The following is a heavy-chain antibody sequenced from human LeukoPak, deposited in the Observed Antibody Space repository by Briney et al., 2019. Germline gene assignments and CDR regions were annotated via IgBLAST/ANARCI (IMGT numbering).Heavy chain of an antibody. D-gene: IGHD3-10*01. V-gene: IGHV3-30*18. CDR3: AKDWGFRYASGSYCDY. Sequence: GRSLRLSCAASGFTFSNYGMNWVRQAPGKGLEWVAVISNDVSNKYYADSVKGRLTISRDNSKNTLYLQMNSLRPEDTAVYYCAKDWGFRYASGSYCDYWGQGTQVTVSS. CDR1: GFTFSNYG. J-gene: IGHJ4*02. CDR2: ISNDVSNK.